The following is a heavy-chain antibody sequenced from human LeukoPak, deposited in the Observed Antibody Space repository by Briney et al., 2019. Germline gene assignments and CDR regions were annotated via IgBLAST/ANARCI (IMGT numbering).Heavy chain of an antibody. CDR2: ISWNSGSI. V-gene: IGHV3-9*03. Sequence: GRSLRLSCAASGFTFDDYAMHWVRQAPGKGLEWVSGISWNSGSIAYADSVKGRFTISRDNAKNSLYLQMNSLRAEVMALYYCAKGSNVVVTGTPDSWGQGTLVTVSS. J-gene: IGHJ4*02. D-gene: IGHD2-21*02. CDR3: AKGSNVVVTGTPDS. CDR1: GFTFDDYA.